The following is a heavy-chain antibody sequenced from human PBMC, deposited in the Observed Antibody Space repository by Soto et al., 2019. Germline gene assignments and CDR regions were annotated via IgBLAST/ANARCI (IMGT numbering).Heavy chain of an antibody. Sequence: QITLKESGPTLVRPTQTLTLTCTFSGFSLSTTGVGVGWIRQPPGKALEWLALIYWDDDKRYSPSLKSRLTITKDTSKNEVILTMTNMDPVDTATYYWAQRLRGYGLGRERANYFGPWGQGTLVTVSS. J-gene: IGHJ5*02. V-gene: IGHV2-5*02. D-gene: IGHD3-10*01. CDR3: AQRLRGYGLGRERANYFGP. CDR2: IYWDDDK. CDR1: GFSLSTTGVG.